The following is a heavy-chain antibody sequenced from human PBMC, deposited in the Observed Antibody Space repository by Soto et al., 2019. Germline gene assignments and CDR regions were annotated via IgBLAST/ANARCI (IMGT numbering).Heavy chain of an antibody. D-gene: IGHD5-12*01. CDR3: AGVSSGYDLASTY. J-gene: IGHJ4*02. V-gene: IGHV1-46*03. CDR2: INPSGGST. CDR1: GYTFGTYH. Sequence: QVQLVQSGAEVKKPGASVNVSCKASGYTFGTYHMHWVRQAPGQGLEWMGIINPSGGSTAYAQKFQGRVTMTRDTSTNTGYMELSSLRSEDTAVYYCAGVSSGYDLASTYWGQGTLVTVSA.